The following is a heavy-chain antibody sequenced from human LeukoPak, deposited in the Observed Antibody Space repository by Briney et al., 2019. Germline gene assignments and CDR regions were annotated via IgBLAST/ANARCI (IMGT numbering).Heavy chain of an antibody. J-gene: IGHJ4*02. CDR1: GFTLSDNW. CDR3: ARYNRSGLGYDH. D-gene: IGHD3-22*01. V-gene: IGHV3-74*01. Sequence: GGSLRLSCAASGFTLSDNWMYWVRQAPGRGLVWVSCINSAGDSTRSADSVKGRFTISRDNAKNTLYLQMNSLRAEDTAVYYCARYNRSGLGYDHWGQGTLVTVSS. CDR2: INSAGDST.